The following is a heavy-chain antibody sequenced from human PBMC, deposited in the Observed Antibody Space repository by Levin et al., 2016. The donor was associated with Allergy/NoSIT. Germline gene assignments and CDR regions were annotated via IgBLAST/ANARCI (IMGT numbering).Heavy chain of an antibody. D-gene: IGHD3-10*01. Sequence: TLSLTCAVSGGSISSGGYSWSWIRQPPGKGLEWIGYIYHSGSTYYNPSLKSRVTISVDRSKNQFSLKLSSVTAADTAVYYCARGGGNHGFDYWGQGTLVTVSS. CDR3: ARGGGNHGFDY. J-gene: IGHJ4*02. V-gene: IGHV4-30-2*01. CDR1: GGSISSGGYS. CDR2: IYHSGST.